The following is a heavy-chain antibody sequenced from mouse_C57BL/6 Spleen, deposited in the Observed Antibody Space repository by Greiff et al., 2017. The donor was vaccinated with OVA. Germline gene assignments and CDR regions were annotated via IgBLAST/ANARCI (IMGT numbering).Heavy chain of an antibody. CDR1: GYAFSSYW. V-gene: IGHV1-80*01. D-gene: IGHD1-1*01. Sequence: VQLQQSGAELVKPGASVKISCKASGYAFSSYWMNWVKQRPGKGLAWIGQIYPGDGDTNYNGKFKGKATLTADKSSSTAYMQLSSLTSEDSAVYFCARWGTTVVAMDYWGQGTSVTVSS. J-gene: IGHJ4*01. CDR2: IYPGDGDT. CDR3: ARWGTTVVAMDY.